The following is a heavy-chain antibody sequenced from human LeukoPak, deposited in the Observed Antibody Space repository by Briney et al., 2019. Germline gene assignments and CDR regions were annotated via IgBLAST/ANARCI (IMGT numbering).Heavy chain of an antibody. CDR3: ARPDEQQLVRDAFDI. D-gene: IGHD6-13*01. J-gene: IGHJ3*02. CDR1: GFTFSSYS. Sequence: GGSLTLSCAASGFTFSSYSMHWVRQAPGKGLEWVSSISSSRSYINSAGSVKGRFTISRDNAKNSLYLQMNSLRAEDTAVYYCARPDEQQLVRDAFDIWGQGTMVTVSS. V-gene: IGHV3-21*01. CDR2: ISSSRSYI.